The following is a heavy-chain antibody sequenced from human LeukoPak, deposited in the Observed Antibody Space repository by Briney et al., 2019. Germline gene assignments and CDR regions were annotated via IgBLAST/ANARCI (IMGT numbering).Heavy chain of an antibody. CDR3: AGNGLWFGELVYYYYYMDV. CDR2: INTDGSST. D-gene: IGHD3-10*01. Sequence: GGSLRLSCAASGFTFSIYWMHWVRQAPGKGLVWVSRINTDGSSTSYADSVKGRFTISRDNAKNSLYLQMNSLRAEDTAVYYCAGNGLWFGELVYYYYYMDVWGKGTTVTVSS. CDR1: GFTFSIYW. J-gene: IGHJ6*03. V-gene: IGHV3-74*01.